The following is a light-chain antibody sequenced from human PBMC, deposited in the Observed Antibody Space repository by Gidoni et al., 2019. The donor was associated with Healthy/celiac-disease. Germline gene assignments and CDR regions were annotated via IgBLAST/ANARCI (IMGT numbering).Light chain of an antibody. J-gene: IGKJ2*01. V-gene: IGKV1-39*01. CDR3: QQSYSTPYT. CDR2: AAS. CDR1: QSISSY. Sequence: DIQMTQSPSSLSASVGDRVTITCRASQSISSYLNWYQQKPGKAPKLLSYAASSLQSGVPSRFSGSGSGTEFTLTISSLQPEDFATYYCQQSYSTPYTFGQXTKLEIK.